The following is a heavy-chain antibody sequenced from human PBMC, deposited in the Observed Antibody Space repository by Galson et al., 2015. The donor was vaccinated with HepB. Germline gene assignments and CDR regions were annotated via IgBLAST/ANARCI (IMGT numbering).Heavy chain of an antibody. Sequence: SVKVSCKASGGTFSSFGLSWVRQAPRQGLEWMGNIIPKFGSVNYAQRFQGRVTITADESTYTVYMELSSLRSEDTALYYCARSYYYASGTYMCPSDNWGQGTRATVSS. CDR1: GGTFSSFG. J-gene: IGHJ4*02. CDR2: IIPKFGSV. D-gene: IGHD3-10*01. V-gene: IGHV1-69*13. CDR3: ARSYYYASGTYMCPSDN.